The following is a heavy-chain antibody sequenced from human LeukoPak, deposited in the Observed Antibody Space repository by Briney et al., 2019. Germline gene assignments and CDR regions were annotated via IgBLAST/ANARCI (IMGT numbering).Heavy chain of an antibody. Sequence: SETLSLTCTVSGGSISSSSYYWGWIRQPPGKGLEWIGSIYYSGSTYYNPSLKSRVTISVDTSKNQFSLKLSSVTAADTAVYYCARDHLITMIVVVMSSAGTSYGMDVWGQGTTVTVSS. CDR1: GGSISSSSYY. V-gene: IGHV4-39*07. D-gene: IGHD3-22*01. J-gene: IGHJ6*02. CDR2: IYYSGST. CDR3: ARDHLITMIVVVMSSAGTSYGMDV.